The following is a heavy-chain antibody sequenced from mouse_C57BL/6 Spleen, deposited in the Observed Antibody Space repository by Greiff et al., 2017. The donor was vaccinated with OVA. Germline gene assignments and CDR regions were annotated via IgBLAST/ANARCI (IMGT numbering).Heavy chain of an antibody. CDR1: GYSITSGYY. J-gene: IGHJ4*01. Sequence: EVQRVESGPGLVKPSQSLSLTCSVTGYSITSGYYWNWIRQFPGNKLEWMGYISYDGSNNYNPSLKNRISITRDTSKNQFFLKLNSVTTEDTATYYCARVADGYYDAMDYWGQGTSVTVSS. CDR3: ARVADGYYDAMDY. V-gene: IGHV3-6*01. D-gene: IGHD2-3*01. CDR2: ISYDGSN.